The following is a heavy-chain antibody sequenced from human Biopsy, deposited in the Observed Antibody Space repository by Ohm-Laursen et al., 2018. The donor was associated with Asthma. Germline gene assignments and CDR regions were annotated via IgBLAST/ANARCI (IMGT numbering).Heavy chain of an antibody. V-gene: IGHV3-7*01. CDR1: GFTFGDYW. CDR2: IKHDGSEK. CDR3: TRREYSDSRISPLDL. J-gene: IGHJ3*01. D-gene: IGHD3-22*01. Sequence: SLRLSCAASGFTFGDYWMSWVRQVPGEGLEWVANIKHDGSEKNHVDSLKGRFTISRDSAKNSLYLQMNSLRAEDTAVYYCTRREYSDSRISPLDLWGHGTMVTVSS.